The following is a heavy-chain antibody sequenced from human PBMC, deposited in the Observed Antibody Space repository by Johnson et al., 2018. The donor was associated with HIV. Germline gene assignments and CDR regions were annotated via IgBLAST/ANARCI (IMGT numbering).Heavy chain of an antibody. CDR1: GFTFSSYD. D-gene: IGHD2-2*01. V-gene: IGHV3-13*01. Sequence: VQLVESVGGLVQPGGSLRLSCAASGFTFSSYDMHWVRQATGKGLEWVSAIGTAGDTYYPGSVKGRFTISRENAKNSLYLQMNSLRAGDTAVYCCARGLGPADAFDIWGQGTMVTVSS. CDR2: IGTAGDT. CDR3: ARGLGPADAFDI. J-gene: IGHJ3*02.